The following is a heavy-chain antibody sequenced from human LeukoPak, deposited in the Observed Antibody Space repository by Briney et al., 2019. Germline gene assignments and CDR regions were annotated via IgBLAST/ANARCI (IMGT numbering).Heavy chain of an antibody. CDR1: GGSFSGYY. CDR3: AREGSYYDSSGLYYMDV. CDR2: INHSGST. V-gene: IGHV4-34*01. Sequence: PSETLSFTCAAYGGSFSGYYWSWIRQPPGKGLEWIGEINHSGSTNYNPSLKSRVTISVDTSKNQFSLKLSSVTAADTAVYYCAREGSYYDSSGLYYMDVWGKGTTVTVSS. J-gene: IGHJ6*03. D-gene: IGHD3-22*01.